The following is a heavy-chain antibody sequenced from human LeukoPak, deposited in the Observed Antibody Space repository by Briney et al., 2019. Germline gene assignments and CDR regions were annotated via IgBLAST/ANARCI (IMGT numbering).Heavy chain of an antibody. CDR2: ISGDGGST. CDR3: ARESESSGWYDY. V-gene: IGHV3-43*02. CDR1: GFPFSSYA. Sequence: GSLILSCSASGFPFSSYAMSWVRQAPGKGLEWVSLISGDGGSTFYADSVKGRFTISRDNSKNSLYLQMNSLRSDDTALYYCARESESSGWYDYWGQGTLVTVSS. J-gene: IGHJ4*02. D-gene: IGHD6-19*01.